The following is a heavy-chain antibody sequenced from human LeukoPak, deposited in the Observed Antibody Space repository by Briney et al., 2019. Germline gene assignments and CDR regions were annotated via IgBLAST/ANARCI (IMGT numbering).Heavy chain of an antibody. V-gene: IGHV3-23*01. J-gene: IGHJ5*02. CDR2: ISGSGAST. CDR3: AKGASSGWLLYWFDP. D-gene: IGHD6-19*01. Sequence: GGSLRLSCAASGFTFSDYAMTWVRQAPGKGLQWVSGISGSGASTYYGDSVKGRFIISRDNSKNTLYLRIDSLRAEDTAVYYCAKGASSGWLLYWFDPWGQGTLVTVSS. CDR1: GFTFSDYA.